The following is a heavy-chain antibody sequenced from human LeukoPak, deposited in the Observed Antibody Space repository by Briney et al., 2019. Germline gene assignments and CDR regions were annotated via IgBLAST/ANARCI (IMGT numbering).Heavy chain of an antibody. Sequence: ASVKVSCKASGYTFTSYYMHWVRQAPGQGLEWMGWINTNTGNPTYAQGFTGRFVFSLDTSVSTAYLQISSLKAEGTAVYYCARDRDSDYDSSGYYFGYFDYWGQGTLVTVSS. J-gene: IGHJ4*02. D-gene: IGHD3-22*01. CDR3: ARDRDSDYDSSGYYFGYFDY. V-gene: IGHV7-4-1*02. CDR2: INTNTGNP. CDR1: GYTFTSYY.